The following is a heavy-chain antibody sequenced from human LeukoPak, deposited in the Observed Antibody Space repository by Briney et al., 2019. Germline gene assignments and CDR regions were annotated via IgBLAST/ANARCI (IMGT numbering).Heavy chain of an antibody. Sequence: GGSLRLSCAASGFTFSSYSMNWVRQAPGKGLEWVSSISSSSSYIYYADSVKGRFTISRDNAKNSLYLQMNSLRAEDTAVYYCARDPSSLYYYDSSGYYQHDYWGQGTLVTVSS. J-gene: IGHJ4*02. CDR1: GFTFSSYS. V-gene: IGHV3-21*01. CDR3: ARDPSSLYYYDSSGYYQHDY. D-gene: IGHD3-22*01. CDR2: ISSSSSYI.